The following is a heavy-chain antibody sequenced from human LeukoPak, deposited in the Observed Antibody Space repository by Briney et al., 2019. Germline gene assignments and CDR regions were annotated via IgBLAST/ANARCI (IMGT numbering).Heavy chain of an antibody. CDR2: ISSSSSYI. J-gene: IGHJ4*02. CDR1: GFNFNSYS. Sequence: GGSLRLSCAASGFNFNSYSMNWVRQAPGKGLEWVSSISSSSSYIYYADSVKGRFTISRDNAKNSLYLQMNSLRAEDTAVYYCARALKTYYYDSSSSEGIDYWGQGTLVTVSS. D-gene: IGHD3-22*01. V-gene: IGHV3-21*01. CDR3: ARALKTYYYDSSSSEGIDY.